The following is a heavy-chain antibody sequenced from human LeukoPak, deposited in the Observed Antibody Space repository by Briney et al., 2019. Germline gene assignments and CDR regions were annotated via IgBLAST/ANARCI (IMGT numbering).Heavy chain of an antibody. CDR1: GFTVSSNY. V-gene: IGHV3-66*02. D-gene: IGHD1-26*01. Sequence: PGGSLRLSCAASGFTVSSNYMSWVRQAPGKGLEWVSVIYSGGSTYYADSVKGRFTISRDNSKNTLYLQMNSLRAEDTAAYYCAREATGDYYYYMDVWGKGTTVTVSS. CDR2: IYSGGST. CDR3: AREATGDYYYYMDV. J-gene: IGHJ6*03.